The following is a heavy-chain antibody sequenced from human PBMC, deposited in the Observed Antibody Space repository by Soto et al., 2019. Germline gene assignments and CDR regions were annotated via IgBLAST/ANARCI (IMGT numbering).Heavy chain of an antibody. J-gene: IGHJ4*02. V-gene: IGHV3-23*01. CDR2: ISGSGGSK. Sequence: GGSLRLSCAASGFTFSSYAMSWVRQAPGKGLEWVSGISGSGGSKYYAESVNGRFTISRDNSKNTVYLQMSSLRAEDTAIYYCAKDRGVKTSGWYDPFDHWGQGTLVTVSS. D-gene: IGHD6-19*01. CDR1: GFTFSSYA. CDR3: AKDRGVKTSGWYDPFDH.